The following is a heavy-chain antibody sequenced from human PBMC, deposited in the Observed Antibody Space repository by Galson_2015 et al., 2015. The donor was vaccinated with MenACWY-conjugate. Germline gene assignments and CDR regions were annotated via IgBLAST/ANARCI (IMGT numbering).Heavy chain of an antibody. CDR2: IKPDGSET. V-gene: IGHV3-7*01. CDR1: GFTFRNYW. J-gene: IGHJ4*02. CDR3: ATYYCTSGTCYHFDC. D-gene: IGHD2-8*01. Sequence: SLRLSCAASGFTFRNYWMAWVRQAPGKGPEWVANIKPDGSETYYVDSVKGRFTVSRDNAKNSLYLQVNSLRAEDTALYYCATYYCTSGTCYHFDCWGRGTLVTVSS.